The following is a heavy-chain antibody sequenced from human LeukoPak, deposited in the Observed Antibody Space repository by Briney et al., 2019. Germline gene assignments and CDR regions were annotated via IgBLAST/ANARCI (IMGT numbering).Heavy chain of an antibody. V-gene: IGHV1-46*01. CDR2: INPSGGST. Sequence: GASVKVSCKASGYTFTSYYMHWVRQAPGQGLEWMGIINPSGGSTSYAQKFQGRVTMTRDTSTSTVYMELSSLRSEDTAVYYCARASMGEDSSGYLGYWGQGTLVTVSS. CDR3: ARASMGEDSSGYLGY. CDR1: GYTFTSYY. J-gene: IGHJ4*02. D-gene: IGHD3-22*01.